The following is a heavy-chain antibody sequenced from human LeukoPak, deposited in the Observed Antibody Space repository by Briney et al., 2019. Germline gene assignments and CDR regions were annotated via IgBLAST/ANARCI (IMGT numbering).Heavy chain of an antibody. Sequence: PSETLSLTCTVSGDSISSGDYYWSWIRQPAGKGLEWIGRIYTSGSTNYNPSLKSRVTISVDTSKNQFSLKLSSVTAADTAVYYCAREVSDIVVVPAAIFRYYYYMDVWGKGTTVTISS. CDR3: AREVSDIVVVPAAIFRYYYYMDV. J-gene: IGHJ6*03. CDR1: GDSISSGDYY. D-gene: IGHD2-2*01. V-gene: IGHV4-61*02. CDR2: IYTSGST.